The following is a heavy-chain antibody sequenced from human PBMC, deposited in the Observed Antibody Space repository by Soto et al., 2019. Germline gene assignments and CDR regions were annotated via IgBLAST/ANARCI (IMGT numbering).Heavy chain of an antibody. Sequence: VQLLESGGGLVQPGGSLRLSCAASGFTFSSYAMSWVRQAPGKGLEWVSAISGSGGSTYYADSVKDRFTISRDNSKNTLYLQMNSLRAEDTAVYYCARRIAAAGTYYYYGMDVWGQGTTVTVSS. CDR1: GFTFSSYA. CDR2: ISGSGGST. V-gene: IGHV3-23*01. D-gene: IGHD6-13*01. J-gene: IGHJ6*02. CDR3: ARRIAAAGTYYYYGMDV.